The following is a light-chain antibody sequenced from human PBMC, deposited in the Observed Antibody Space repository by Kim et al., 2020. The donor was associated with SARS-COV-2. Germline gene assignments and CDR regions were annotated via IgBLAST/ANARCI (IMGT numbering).Light chain of an antibody. CDR3: AAWHDSLVV. CDR2: TND. V-gene: IGLV1-44*01. CDR1: RSDSRST. J-gene: IGLJ2*01. Sequence: GTPGQRVTISCSGTRSDSRSTVSWYQQVPGTAPKLLIHTNDRRPSGVPDRFSGSKSDTSASLAISGLQSEDEADYYCAAWHDSLVVFGGGTQLTVL.